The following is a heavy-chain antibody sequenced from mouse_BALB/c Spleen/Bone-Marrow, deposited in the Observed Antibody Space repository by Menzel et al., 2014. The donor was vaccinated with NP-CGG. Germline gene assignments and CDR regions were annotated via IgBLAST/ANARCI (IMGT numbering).Heavy chain of an antibody. V-gene: IGHV5-17*02. CDR3: ARSGSNSGYFDY. CDR1: GFTFSSFG. D-gene: IGHD2-5*01. CDR2: ISSGSSTV. Sequence: EVKLVESGGGLVQPGGSRKLSCAASGFTFSSFGMHWVRQAPEKGLEWVAYISSGSSTVYYADKVMGRLTISRDNPKNTLFLQMTSLRSEDTAMYYCARSGSNSGYFDYWGQGTPLTVSS. J-gene: IGHJ2*01.